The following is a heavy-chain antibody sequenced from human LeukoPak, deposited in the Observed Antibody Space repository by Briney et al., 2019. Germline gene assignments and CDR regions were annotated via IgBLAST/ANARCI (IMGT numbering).Heavy chain of an antibody. V-gene: IGHV5-51*01. CDR1: GYTFTDYW. J-gene: IGHJ5*02. CDR3: ARLADTTS. CDR2: VYPGDSNT. Sequence: GESLKISCKGSGYTFTDYWIAWVRQMPGQGLEWMGIVYPGDSNTRYSPSFQGQVTISADKSTTTAYLQWSSLKASDTAMYFCARLADTTSWGQGTLVTVSS. D-gene: IGHD1-26*01.